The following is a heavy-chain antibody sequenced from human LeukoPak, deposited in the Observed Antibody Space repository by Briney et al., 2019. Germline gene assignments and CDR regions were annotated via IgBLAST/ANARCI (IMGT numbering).Heavy chain of an antibody. D-gene: IGHD3-22*01. CDR1: GYTFTYHY. J-gene: IGHJ6*02. Sequence: GASVKVSCKASGYTFTYHYLHWVRQAPGQALEWMGWITPFNGNTNYAQKFQDRVTITRDRSMSTAYMELSSLRSEDTAVYYCARSLTLYYDSSGYPTGAGMDVWGQGTTVTVSS. CDR3: ARSLTLYYDSSGYPTGAGMDV. CDR2: ITPFNGNT. V-gene: IGHV1-45*02.